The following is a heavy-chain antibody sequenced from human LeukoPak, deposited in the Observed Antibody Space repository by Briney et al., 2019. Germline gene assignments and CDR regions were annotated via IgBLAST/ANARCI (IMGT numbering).Heavy chain of an antibody. Sequence: PSETLSLXCTVSGYSISSGYYWGWIRQPPGKGLEWIGSIYHSGSTYYNPSLKSRVTISVDTSKNQFSLKLSSVTAADTAVYYCARGLYYDSSFQHWGQGTLVTVSS. D-gene: IGHD3-22*01. CDR1: GYSISSGYY. J-gene: IGHJ1*01. V-gene: IGHV4-38-2*02. CDR3: ARGLYYDSSFQH. CDR2: IYHSGST.